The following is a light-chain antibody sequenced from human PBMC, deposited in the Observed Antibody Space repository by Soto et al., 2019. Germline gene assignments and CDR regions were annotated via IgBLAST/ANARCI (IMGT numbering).Light chain of an antibody. CDR2: DVN. CDR1: SSDVGGYNF. Sequence: QSALTQPASVSGSPGQSITISCTGTSSDVGGYNFVSWYQQHPCKVPKLMIFDVNRRPSGVSDRFSGSKSGNTASLTISGLQAADEGDFYCCSYTSILTYVFGSGTNVTVL. V-gene: IGLV2-14*03. J-gene: IGLJ1*01. CDR3: CSYTSILTYV.